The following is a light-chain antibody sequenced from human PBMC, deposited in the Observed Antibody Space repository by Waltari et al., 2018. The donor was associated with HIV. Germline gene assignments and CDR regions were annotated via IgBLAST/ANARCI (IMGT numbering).Light chain of an antibody. V-gene: IGLV1-47*01. Sequence: QSVLTQPPSASGAPGQTVTISCSGSTSNVETHWAYCYQQLPGTAPKRLIYRNYQRPSGVPDRFSSSKSGASASLIISGLRSEDEADYFCGVWDSTLKQWLFGGRTKLTVL. CDR1: TSNVETHW. CDR2: RNY. CDR3: GVWDSTLKQWL. J-gene: IGLJ3*02.